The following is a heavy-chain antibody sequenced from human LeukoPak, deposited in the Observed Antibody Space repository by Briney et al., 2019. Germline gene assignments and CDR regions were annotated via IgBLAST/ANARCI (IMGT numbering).Heavy chain of an antibody. CDR2: IIPIFGTA. V-gene: IGHV1-69*13. Sequence: SVKVSCKASGYTFTSYGISWVRQAPGQGLEWMGGIIPIFGTANYAQKFQGRVTITADESTSTAYMELSSLRSEDTAVYYCAIDTAMIDYWGQGTLVTVSS. CDR3: AIDTAMIDY. J-gene: IGHJ4*02. D-gene: IGHD5-18*01. CDR1: GYTFTSYG.